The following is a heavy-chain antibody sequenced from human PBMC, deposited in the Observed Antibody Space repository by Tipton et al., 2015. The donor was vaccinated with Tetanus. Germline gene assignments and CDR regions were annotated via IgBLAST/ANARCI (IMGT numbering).Heavy chain of an antibody. CDR2: IWYDGSNE. V-gene: IGHV3-33*07. CDR1: GFTFKHHG. Sequence: SLRLSCEGSGFTFKHHGMYWVRQAPGKGLERVALIWYDGSNEDYGHSVRGRFTISRDNSKNTLFLQMKSLRAEDTAVYYCARRTNSGHVYNPLDLWGQGTMVTVSS. D-gene: IGHD5-24*01. J-gene: IGHJ3*01. CDR3: ARRTNSGHVYNPLDL.